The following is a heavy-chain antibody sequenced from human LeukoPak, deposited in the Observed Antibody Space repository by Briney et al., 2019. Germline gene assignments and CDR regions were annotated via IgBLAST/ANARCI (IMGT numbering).Heavy chain of an antibody. D-gene: IGHD3-22*01. CDR2: IYYSGST. V-gene: IGHV4-31*03. J-gene: IGHJ4*02. Sequence: SQTLSLSCTASGCSTSSGGYYWSWIRKHPGKGLEWIGYIYYSGSTYYNPSLKGRVTISVETSKNQFSLKLSSVTAADTAVYYCAMDSSGFGYFDYWGQGTLVTVSS. CDR1: GCSTSSGGYY. CDR3: AMDSSGFGYFDY.